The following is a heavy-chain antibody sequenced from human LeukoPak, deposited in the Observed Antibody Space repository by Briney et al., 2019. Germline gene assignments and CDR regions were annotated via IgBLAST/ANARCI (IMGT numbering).Heavy chain of an antibody. CDR1: GYTFTNYG. D-gene: IGHD3-22*01. V-gene: IGHV1-18*01. CDR2: ISAYNSNT. CDR3: ARGHYYYDSSGYYPLEY. J-gene: IGHJ4*02. Sequence: ASVKVSCEASGYTFTNYGITWVRQAPGQGLEWMGWISAYNSNTNYAQKFQGRVTMTTDTSTSTAYMELRSLRSDDTAVYYCARGHYYYDSSGYYPLEYWGQGTLVTVSS.